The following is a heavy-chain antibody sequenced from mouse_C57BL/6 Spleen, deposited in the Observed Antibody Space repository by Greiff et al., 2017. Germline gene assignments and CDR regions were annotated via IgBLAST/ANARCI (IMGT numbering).Heavy chain of an antibody. D-gene: IGHD3-2*02. CDR2: IDPSVSYT. J-gene: IGHJ4*01. CDR3: ARGSGYYAMDY. CDR1: GYTFTSYW. Sequence: QVQLKQPGAELVKPGASVKLSCKASGYTFTSYWMQWVKRRPGRGLEWIGGIDPSVSYTNYNQKFKGKATLTVDTSSSTAYMQLSSLTSEDSAVYYCARGSGYYAMDYWGQGTSVTVSS. V-gene: IGHV1-50*01.